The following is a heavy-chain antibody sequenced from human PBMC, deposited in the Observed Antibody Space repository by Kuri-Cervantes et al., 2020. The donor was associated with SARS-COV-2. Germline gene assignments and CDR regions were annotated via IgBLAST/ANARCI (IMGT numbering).Heavy chain of an antibody. CDR2: ISGGGGST. V-gene: IGHV3-23*01. CDR1: GFTFTSYA. Sequence: GESLKISCATSGFTFTSYAMSWVRQAPGKGLEWVSTISGGGGSTYYADSMRGRFTISRDNAKNSQYLQMNSLRAEDTAVYYCAREDGKALQDPRLWDYWGQGTLVTVSS. CDR3: AREDGKALQDPRLWDY. J-gene: IGHJ4*02. D-gene: IGHD4-11*01.